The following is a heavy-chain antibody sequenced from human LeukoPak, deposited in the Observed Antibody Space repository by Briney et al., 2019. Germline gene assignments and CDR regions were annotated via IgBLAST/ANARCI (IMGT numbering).Heavy chain of an antibody. CDR3: AREDSSSWYFDDY. D-gene: IGHD6-13*01. CDR1: GDIVSSNSAA. CDR2: TYYRSKWYN. J-gene: IGHJ4*02. Sequence: SQTLSLTCAISGDIVSSNSAAWHWIRQSPSRGLEWLGRTYYRSKWYNDYAVSVKGRITINPDTSKNQFSLQLNSVTPEDTAVYYCAREDSSSWYFDDYWGQGTLVTVSS. V-gene: IGHV6-1*01.